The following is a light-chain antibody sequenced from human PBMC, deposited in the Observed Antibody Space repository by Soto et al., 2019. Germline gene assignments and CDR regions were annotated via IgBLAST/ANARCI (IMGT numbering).Light chain of an antibody. CDR2: DVN. CDR3: SSYSSTIDLSI. J-gene: IGLJ2*01. Sequence: QSVLTQPASVSGSPGQSITISCTGTSSDVGGYNYVSWYQHHPGKAPKLIIYDVNNRPSGVSNRFSGSKSGNTASLTISGLQADDEADYYCSSYSSTIDLSIFGGGTKLTVL. CDR1: SSDVGGYNY. V-gene: IGLV2-14*01.